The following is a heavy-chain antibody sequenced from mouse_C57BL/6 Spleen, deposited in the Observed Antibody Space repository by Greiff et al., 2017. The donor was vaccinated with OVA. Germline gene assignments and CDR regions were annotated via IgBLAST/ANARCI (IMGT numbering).Heavy chain of an antibody. Sequence: VQLQQSGPELVKPGASVKISCKASGYTFTDYYMNWVKQSHGKSLEWIGDINPNNGGTSYNQKFKGKATLTVDKSSSTAYMELRSLTSEDSAVYYCARDLRDYFDYWGQGTTLTVSS. J-gene: IGHJ2*01. V-gene: IGHV1-26*01. CDR2: INPNNGGT. CDR3: ARDLRDYFDY. CDR1: GYTFTDYY. D-gene: IGHD6-1*01.